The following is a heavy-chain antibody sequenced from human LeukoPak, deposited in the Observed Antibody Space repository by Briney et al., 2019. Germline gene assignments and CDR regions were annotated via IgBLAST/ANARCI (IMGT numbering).Heavy chain of an antibody. Sequence: PGGSLRLSCAASGFTVSNNYMSWVRQAPGKGLEWVSVVYSGGSTYYADSVKGGFTISSDNSKNTLFLQMNSLIREDTAVYYCERGRVYRGPIDYWGQGTLVTVSS. CDR2: VYSGGST. J-gene: IGHJ4*02. CDR1: GFTVSNNY. CDR3: ERGRVYRGPIDY. D-gene: IGHD4-23*01. V-gene: IGHV3-66*02.